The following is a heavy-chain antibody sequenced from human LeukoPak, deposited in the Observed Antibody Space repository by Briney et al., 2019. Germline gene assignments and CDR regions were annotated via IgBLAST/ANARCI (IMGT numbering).Heavy chain of an antibody. CDR1: GFTFSNAW. J-gene: IGHJ6*02. CDR3: TTDPDILTGLYLPAGTSPDYYYYYGMDV. V-gene: IGHV3-15*01. D-gene: IGHD3-9*01. Sequence: GGSLRLSCAASGFTFSNAWMSWVRQAPGKGLEWVGRIKSKTDGGTTDYAAPVKGRFTISRDDSKNTLYLQMNSLRTEDTAVYYCTTDPDILTGLYLPAGTSPDYYYYYGMDVWGQGTTVTVSS. CDR2: IKSKTDGGTT.